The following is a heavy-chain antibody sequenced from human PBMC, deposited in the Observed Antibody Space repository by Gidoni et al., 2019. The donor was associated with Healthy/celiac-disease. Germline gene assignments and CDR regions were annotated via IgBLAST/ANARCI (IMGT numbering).Heavy chain of an antibody. D-gene: IGHD4-17*01. CDR2: IYYSGST. Sequence: QVQLQESGPGLVKPSQTLSLTCTVSGGSISSGGYSWSWIRQHPGKGLEWIGYIYYSGSTYYNPSLKSRVTISVDTSKNQFSLKLSSVTAADTAVYYCARDNAYGDYVSGGMDVWGQGTTVTVSS. CDR1: GGSISSGGYS. CDR3: ARDNAYGDYVSGGMDV. V-gene: IGHV4-31*03. J-gene: IGHJ6*02.